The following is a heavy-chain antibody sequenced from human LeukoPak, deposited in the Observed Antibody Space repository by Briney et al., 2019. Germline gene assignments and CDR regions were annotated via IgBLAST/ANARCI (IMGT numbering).Heavy chain of an antibody. CDR3: ARVVDVNSYGLFDY. V-gene: IGHV1-3*01. J-gene: IGHJ4*02. CDR2: INAGNGNT. D-gene: IGHD5-18*01. Sequence: GASVKVSFKASGYTFTSYAMHWVRQAPGQRLEWMGWINAGNGNTKYSQKFQGRVTITRDTSASTAYMELSSLRSEGTAVYYCARVVDVNSYGLFDYWGQGTLVTVSS. CDR1: GYTFTSYA.